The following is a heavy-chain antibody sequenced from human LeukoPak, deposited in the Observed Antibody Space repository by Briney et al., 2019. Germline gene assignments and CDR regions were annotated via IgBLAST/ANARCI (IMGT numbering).Heavy chain of an antibody. J-gene: IGHJ4*02. CDR1: AGSISSGSYY. Sequence: PWETLSLTCTVSAGSISSGSYYWSWIRQPAGKGLEWIGRIYTSGSTNYNPSLKSRVTISVDTSKNQFSLKLSSVTAADTAVYYCARGLGFDYWGQGTLVTVSS. CDR2: IYTSGST. V-gene: IGHV4-61*02. CDR3: ARGLGFDY.